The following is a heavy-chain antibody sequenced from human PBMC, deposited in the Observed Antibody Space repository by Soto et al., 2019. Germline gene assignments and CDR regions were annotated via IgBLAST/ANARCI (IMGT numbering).Heavy chain of an antibody. D-gene: IGHD3-3*01. V-gene: IGHV5-10-1*01. CDR3: AIQGRITIFGVVIPDPYYYGMDV. CDR1: VYSFTSYW. Sequence: PGESLKISCKGSVYSFTSYWISWVRQMPGKGLEWMGRIDPSDSYTNYSPSFQGHVTISADKSISTAYLQWSSLKASDTAMYYCAIQGRITIFGVVIPDPYYYGMDVWGQGTTVTVSS. J-gene: IGHJ6*02. CDR2: IDPSDSYT.